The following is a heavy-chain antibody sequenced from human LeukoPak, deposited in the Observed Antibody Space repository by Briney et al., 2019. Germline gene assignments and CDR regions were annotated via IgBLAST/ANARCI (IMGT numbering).Heavy chain of an antibody. CDR3: ARVTPAGLAYDY. CDR2: INPNSGGT. J-gene: IGHJ4*02. D-gene: IGHD2-21*01. Sequence: ASVKVSCKASGYTFTGYYMHWVRRAPGQGLEWMGWINPNSGGTNYAQKFQGRVTMTRDTSISTAYMELSRLRSDDTAVYYCARVTPAGLAYDYWGQGTLVTVSS. CDR1: GYTFTGYY. V-gene: IGHV1-2*02.